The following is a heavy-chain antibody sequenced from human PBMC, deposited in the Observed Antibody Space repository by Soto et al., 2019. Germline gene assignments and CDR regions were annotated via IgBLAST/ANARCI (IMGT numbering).Heavy chain of an antibody. V-gene: IGHV3-23*01. CDR3: ARDAGYYDSSGYYFDY. CDR2: ISGSGDST. J-gene: IGHJ4*02. Sequence: PGGSLRLSCAASGFTFSTYAMTWVRQAPGKGLEWVSGISGSGDSTHYADSVKGRFTISRDNSKNTLYLQMNCLRAEDTAVYYCARDAGYYDSSGYYFDYWGQGALVTVSS. D-gene: IGHD3-22*01. CDR1: GFTFSTYA.